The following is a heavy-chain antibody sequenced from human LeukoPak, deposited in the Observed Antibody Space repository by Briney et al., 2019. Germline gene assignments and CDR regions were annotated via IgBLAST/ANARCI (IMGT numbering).Heavy chain of an antibody. CDR3: ARDAKYSGYDPNWLDP. CDR1: GYTFTSYG. J-gene: IGHJ5*02. V-gene: IGHV1-18*04. CDR2: ISAYNGNT. D-gene: IGHD5-12*01. Sequence: ASVKVSCKASGYTFTSYGISWVRQAPGQGLEWMGWISAYNGNTNYAQKLQGRVTMTTDTSTSTAYMELRSLRSDDTAVYYCARDAKYSGYDPNWLDPWGQGTLVTVSS.